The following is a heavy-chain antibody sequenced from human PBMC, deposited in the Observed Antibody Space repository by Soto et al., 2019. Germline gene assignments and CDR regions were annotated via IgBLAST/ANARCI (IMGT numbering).Heavy chain of an antibody. J-gene: IGHJ6*02. Sequence: QVQLVESGGGEVQPGRSLTISCAASGFTFSTYGMHWVRQTPGKGLEWVAVISYDGTNKFYSDSVKGRFTISRDNFKNTLTLQMNNLIADDTAVYSCAKDLKSYGDYDYYYYGMDVWGLGTRVTVSS. CDR2: ISYDGTNK. CDR3: AKDLKSYGDYDYYYYGMDV. D-gene: IGHD4-17*01. CDR1: GFTFSTYG. V-gene: IGHV3-30*18.